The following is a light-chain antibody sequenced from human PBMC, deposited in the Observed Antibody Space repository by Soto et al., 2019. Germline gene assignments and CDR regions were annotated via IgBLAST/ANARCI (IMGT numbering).Light chain of an antibody. CDR2: DSS. Sequence: EIVLTQSPATLSLSPGERATLSCRASQSLSSNFLAWYQQKPGQPPRLLIYDSSTRGTSFRARVSGSGSGADFTRTIVSLAPEEFAVYYWQEYDIPSWTIGQGTMVEIK. J-gene: IGKJ1*01. CDR3: QEYDIPSWT. CDR1: QSLSSNF. V-gene: IGKV3-20*01.